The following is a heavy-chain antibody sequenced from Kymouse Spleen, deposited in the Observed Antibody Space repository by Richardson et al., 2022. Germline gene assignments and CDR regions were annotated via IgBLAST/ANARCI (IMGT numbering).Heavy chain of an antibody. CDR3: AKDYDFWSGYHNWFDP. CDR2: ISYDGSNK. J-gene: IGHJ5*02. V-gene: IGHV3-30*18. D-gene: IGHD3-3*01. Sequence: QVQLVESGGGVVQPGRSLRLSCAASGFTFSSYGMHWVRQAPGKGLEWVAVISYDGSNKYYADSVKGRFTISRDNSKNTLYLQMNSLRAEDTAVYYCAKDYDFWSGYHNWFDPWGQGTLVTVSS. CDR1: GFTFSSYG.